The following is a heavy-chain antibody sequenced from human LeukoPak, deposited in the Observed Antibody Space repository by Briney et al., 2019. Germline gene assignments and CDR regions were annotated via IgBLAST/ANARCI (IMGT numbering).Heavy chain of an antibody. Sequence: PGGSLRLSCVASGFTFSSYWMHWVRQGPGKGLVWVSLINPDGSSTNYADSVKGRFTISRDNAKNTVYLQMNSLRPEDTAVYYCVRKGSFSHWGQGTLVTVSS. J-gene: IGHJ4*02. CDR3: VRKGSFSH. V-gene: IGHV3-74*01. CDR1: GFTFSSYW. CDR2: INPDGSST. D-gene: IGHD2-15*01.